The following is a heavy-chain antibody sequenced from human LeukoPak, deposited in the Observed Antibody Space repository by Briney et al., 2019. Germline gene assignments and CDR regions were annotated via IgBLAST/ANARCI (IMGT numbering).Heavy chain of an antibody. D-gene: IGHD6-6*01. Sequence: SETLSLTCTVSGASITSFHWTWIRRPAGKGLEWIGLIYSSGSTIYNPSLQSRVAMSVDMTKNQLSLKLSSVTAADTAMYYCARKDGDYRGQGTLVTVSS. J-gene: IGHJ4*02. CDR1: GASITSFH. CDR2: IYSSGST. CDR3: ARKDGDY. V-gene: IGHV4-4*07.